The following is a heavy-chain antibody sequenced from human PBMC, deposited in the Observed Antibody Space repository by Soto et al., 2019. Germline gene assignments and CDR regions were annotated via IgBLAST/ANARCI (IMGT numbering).Heavy chain of an antibody. J-gene: IGHJ4*02. CDR1: GDSISSDKW. Sequence: QVQLQESGPGLVKPSETLSLTCAVFGDSISSDKWWSWVRQPPGKGLEWIGEIHHWKSTNYNPSLKSRVTISVDKSKNQFSLNLNSGTAADTAMYFCTRGGDWAFDYWGQGTLVTVSS. CDR2: IHHWKST. D-gene: IGHD2-21*02. CDR3: TRGGDWAFDY. V-gene: IGHV4-4*02.